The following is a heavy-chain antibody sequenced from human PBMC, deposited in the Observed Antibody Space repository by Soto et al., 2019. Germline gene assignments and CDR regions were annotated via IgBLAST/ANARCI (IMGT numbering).Heavy chain of an antibody. CDR2: IYYSGST. J-gene: IGHJ4*02. Sequence: SETLSLTCTVSGGSISSSSYYWGWIRQPPGKGLEWIGSIYYSGSTYYNPSLKSRVTISVDTSKNQFSLKLSSVTAADTAVYYCARCKGGDFFDYWGQGTLVTVSS. D-gene: IGHD2-21*01. CDR1: GGSISSSSYY. CDR3: ARCKGGDFFDY. V-gene: IGHV4-39*01.